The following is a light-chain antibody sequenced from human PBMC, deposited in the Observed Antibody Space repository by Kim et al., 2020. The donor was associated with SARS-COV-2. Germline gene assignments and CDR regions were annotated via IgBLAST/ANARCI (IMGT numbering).Light chain of an antibody. CDR3: QSYDSSLSSWV. V-gene: IGLV1-40*01. J-gene: IGLJ3*02. CDR1: SPNIGAGYA. CDR2: ANV. Sequence: RDTISCTGSSPNIGAGYALHWYQQLPETTPKHLIYANVNRPSGVADRFSGSQSGTSASLAITGLQPEDDADYYCQSYDSSLSSWVFGGGTQLTVL.